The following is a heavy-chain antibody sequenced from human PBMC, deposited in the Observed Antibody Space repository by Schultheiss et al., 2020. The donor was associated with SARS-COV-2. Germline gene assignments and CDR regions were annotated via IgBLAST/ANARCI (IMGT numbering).Heavy chain of an antibody. D-gene: IGHD6-19*01. J-gene: IGHJ4*02. CDR2: ILYDGSNK. Sequence: GESLKISCAASGFTFSSYAMHWVRQTPGKGLEWVAVILYDGSNKYYADSVKGRFTISRDNSKNTVFLQMNSLRTEDTAVYYCARDQNPTTSGWYDYWGQGTLVTVSS. V-gene: IGHV3-30-3*01. CDR3: ARDQNPTTSGWYDY. CDR1: GFTFSSYA.